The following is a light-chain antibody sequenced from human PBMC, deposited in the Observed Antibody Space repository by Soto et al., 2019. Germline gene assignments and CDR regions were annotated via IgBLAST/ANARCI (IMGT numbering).Light chain of an antibody. CDR2: GDS. CDR1: QSVSTD. Sequence: VMTPSPPPLSVSPGERATLSCRARQSVSTDLAWYQQKPGQAPRLLIYGDSTRATDVPARFSGGGSGTDFTLLISVLHSEDVAIYYGQQYNYWPAITFGPGTKVVIK. J-gene: IGKJ3*01. CDR3: QQYNYWPAIT. V-gene: IGKV3-15*01.